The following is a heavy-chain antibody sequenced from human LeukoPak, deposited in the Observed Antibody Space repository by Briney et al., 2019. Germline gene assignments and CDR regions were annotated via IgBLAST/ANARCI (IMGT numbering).Heavy chain of an antibody. V-gene: IGHV3-66*02. CDR3: ARSTTSCLCDAFDV. J-gene: IGHJ3*01. D-gene: IGHD2-2*01. Sequence: GGSLRLSCAASGFTFSKSWMSWVRQAPGQGLEWVSLIYSSGRTFYADSVKGRFTISRDNSKNTLYLQMNSLRAEDTAVYYGARSTTSCLCDAFDVWGQGTMVTVSS. CDR1: GFTFSKSW. CDR2: IYSSGRT.